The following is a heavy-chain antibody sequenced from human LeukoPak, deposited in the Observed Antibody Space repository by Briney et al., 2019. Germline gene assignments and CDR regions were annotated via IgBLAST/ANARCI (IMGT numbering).Heavy chain of an antibody. J-gene: IGHJ3*02. D-gene: IGHD3-16*01. CDR2: ISSSSSTI. CDR1: GFTFSSYS. CDR3: ARDREYYDYVWGDRAFDI. Sequence: PGGSLRLSCAASGFTFSSYSMNWVRQAPGKGLEWVSYISSSSSTIYYADSVKGRFTISRDNAKNSLYLQMNSLRDEDTAVYYCARDREYYDYVWGDRAFDIWGQGTMVTVSS. V-gene: IGHV3-48*02.